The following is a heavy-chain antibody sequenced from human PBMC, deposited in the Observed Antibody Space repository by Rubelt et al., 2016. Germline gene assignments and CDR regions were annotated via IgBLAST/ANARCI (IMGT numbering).Heavy chain of an antibody. J-gene: IGHJ4*02. CDR3: ARQGSSGLFDY. V-gene: IGHV4-34*02. Sequence: QVQLKQWGAGLLKPSETLSLTCAVYGGSFTGYYWSWIRQSPGKGLEWIGEINHSGSTISVATSKNQFSLKLSSVTAADTAVYYCARQGSSGLFDYWGQGTLVTVSS. CDR2: INHSG. D-gene: IGHD3-22*01. CDR1: GGSFTGYY.